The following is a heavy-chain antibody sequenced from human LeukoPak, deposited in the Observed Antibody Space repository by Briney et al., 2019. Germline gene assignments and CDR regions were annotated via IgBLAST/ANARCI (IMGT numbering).Heavy chain of an antibody. CDR2: IWSDGSNK. D-gene: IGHD3-10*01. CDR3: ARDRGGSKYFDS. Sequence: GGSPRLSCAASGFTFSTFGMHWVRQAPGKGLEWVAVIWSDGSNKFYADSVKGRFTISRDNSKNTLFLQMNSLRVEDTALYSCARDRGGSKYFDSWGQGTLVTVSS. V-gene: IGHV3-33*01. J-gene: IGHJ4*02. CDR1: GFTFSTFG.